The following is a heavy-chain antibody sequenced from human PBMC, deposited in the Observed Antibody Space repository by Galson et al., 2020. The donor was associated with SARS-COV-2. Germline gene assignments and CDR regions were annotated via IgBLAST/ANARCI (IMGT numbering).Heavy chain of an antibody. CDR1: GGSFSGSS. D-gene: IGHD2-8*01. CDR3: ARGGSRPIMVFDYYYFYMDV. V-gene: IGHV4-34*01. J-gene: IGHJ6*03. Sequence: SETLSLTCPAYGGSFSGSSWSWVRQPPGKGLEWLGEINHRASTNYNPSLKSRVFISVDTSKNQFSLKLSSVTAADTAVYYCARGGSRPIMVFDYYYFYMDVWGKGTTVTVSS. CDR2: INHRAST.